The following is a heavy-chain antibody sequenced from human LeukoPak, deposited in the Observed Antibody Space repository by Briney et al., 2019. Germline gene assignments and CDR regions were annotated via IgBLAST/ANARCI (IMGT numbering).Heavy chain of an antibody. D-gene: IGHD2-2*01. V-gene: IGHV4-59*01. J-gene: IGHJ6*02. CDR1: GGSISSYY. CDR2: IYYSGST. CDR3: ARDRSGPAATFGYGPQYYYYGMDV. Sequence: SETLSLTCTVSGGSISSYYWSWIRQPPGKGPEWIGYIYYSGSTNYNPSLKSRVTISVDTSKNQFSLKLSSVTAADTAVYYCARDRSGPAATFGYGPQYYYYGMDVWGQGTTVTVSS.